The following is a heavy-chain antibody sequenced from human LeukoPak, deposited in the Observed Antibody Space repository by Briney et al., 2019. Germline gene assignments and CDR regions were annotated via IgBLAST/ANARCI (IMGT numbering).Heavy chain of an antibody. J-gene: IGHJ6*02. CDR1: GDSISSGGYY. CDR3: ARAEAYYHYHGMDV. CDR2: IYYSGST. V-gene: IGHV4-31*03. D-gene: IGHD2-21*01. Sequence: SQTLSLTCTVSGDSISSGGYYWSWIRQRPGKGLEWIGYIYYSGSTYYNPSLKSRVTISVDTSKNQFSLKLSSVTAADTAVYYCARAEAYYHYHGMDVWGQGTTVTVSS.